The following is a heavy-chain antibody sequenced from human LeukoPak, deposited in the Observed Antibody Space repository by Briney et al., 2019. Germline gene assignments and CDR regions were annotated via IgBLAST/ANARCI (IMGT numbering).Heavy chain of an antibody. D-gene: IGHD2-15*01. J-gene: IGHJ4*02. CDR1: GGSISSGSYY. V-gene: IGHV4-61*02. CDR2: IYTSGST. Sequence: TLSRTCTVSGGSISSGSYYWSWIRQPAGKGLEWIGRIYTSGSTNYNPSLKGRVTISVDTSKNQFSLKLSSVTAADTAVYYCARVDLRYCSRGSCPFDYWGQGTLVTVSS. CDR3: ARVDLRYCSRGSCPFDY.